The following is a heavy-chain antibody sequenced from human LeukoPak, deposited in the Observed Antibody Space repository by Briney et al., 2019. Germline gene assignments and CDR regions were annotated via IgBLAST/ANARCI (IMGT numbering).Heavy chain of an antibody. V-gene: IGHV3-21*01. D-gene: IGHD3-22*01. CDR3: ARDQRAIVVVTNFDY. CDR2: ITSSSTNI. Sequence: GGSLRLSCGASGFTFSSYSMNWVRQAPGKGLEWVSSITSSSTNIYYADSVKGRLTISRDNAKNSLYLQMNSLRAEDTAVYYCARDQRAIVVVTNFDYWGQGTLVTVSS. CDR1: GFTFSSYS. J-gene: IGHJ4*02.